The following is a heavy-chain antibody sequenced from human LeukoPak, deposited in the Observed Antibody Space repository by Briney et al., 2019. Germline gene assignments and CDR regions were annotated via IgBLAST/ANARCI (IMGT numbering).Heavy chain of an antibody. J-gene: IGHJ4*02. CDR1: GFTYSNYW. V-gene: IGHV3-30-3*01. CDR3: ARELDPTVAAAGLDY. CDR2: ISYDGSNK. D-gene: IGHD6-13*01. Sequence: PGGSLRLSCVVSGFTYSNYWMSWVRQAPGKGLEWVAVISYDGSNKYYADSVKGRFTISRDNSKNTLYLQMNSLRAEDTAVYYCARELDPTVAAAGLDYWGQGTLVTVSS.